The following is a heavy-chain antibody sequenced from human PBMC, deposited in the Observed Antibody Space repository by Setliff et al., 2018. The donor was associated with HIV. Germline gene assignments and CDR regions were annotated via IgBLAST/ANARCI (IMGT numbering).Heavy chain of an antibody. J-gene: IGHJ6*03. V-gene: IGHV3-23*01. CDR2: ISGSNSST. CDR1: GFNFMFFA. CDR3: AKHECSGGCYYYMDV. Sequence: PGGSLRLSCTAPGFNFMFFAMSWVRQAQGKGLEWVSGISGSNSSTDYVDSVKGRFTISRDKSKNTLYLQLNSLRAEDTAVYYCAKHECSGGCYYYMDVWGKGIMVTVSS. D-gene: IGHD2-15*01.